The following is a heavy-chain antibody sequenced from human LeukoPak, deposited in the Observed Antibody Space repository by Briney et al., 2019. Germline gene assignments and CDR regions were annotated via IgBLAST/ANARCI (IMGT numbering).Heavy chain of an antibody. Sequence: ASVKVSCKASGYTFTSYDINWVRQATGQGLEWMGWMNPNSGNTGYAQKFQGRVTMTRNTSISTAYMELSSLRSEDTAVYYCARGLEYYYGSGSYYWGQGTLVTVPS. CDR1: GYTFTSYD. V-gene: IGHV1-8*01. CDR2: MNPNSGNT. CDR3: ARGLEYYYGSGSYY. J-gene: IGHJ4*02. D-gene: IGHD3-10*01.